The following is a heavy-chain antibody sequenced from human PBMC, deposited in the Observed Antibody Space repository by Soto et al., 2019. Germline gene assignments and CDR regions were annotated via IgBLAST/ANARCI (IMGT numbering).Heavy chain of an antibody. CDR1: GGSISSYY. Sequence: QVQLQESGPGLVKPSETLSLTCTVSGGSISSYYWSWIRQPPGKGLEWIGYIYYSGSTNYNPSLKSRVTLSVDTSKNQFSLKLSSVTAADTAVYCARSDGRYWGQGTLVTVSS. J-gene: IGHJ4*02. V-gene: IGHV4-59*01. CDR3: ARSDGRY. CDR2: IYYSGST.